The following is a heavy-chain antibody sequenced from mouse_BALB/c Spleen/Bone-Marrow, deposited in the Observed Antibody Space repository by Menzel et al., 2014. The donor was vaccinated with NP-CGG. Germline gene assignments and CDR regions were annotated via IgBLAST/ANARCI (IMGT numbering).Heavy chain of an antibody. V-gene: IGHV5-12*02. J-gene: IGHJ4*01. CDR3: ARNAFYRGYAMDY. Sequence: EVQLVESGGGLVQPGGSLKLSCATSGFTFSDYYMYWVRQTPEKRLEWVAYISKGGGSTYYPDTVKGRFTISRDNAKNTLYLQMSRLKSEDTAMYYCARNAFYRGYAMDYWGQGTSVTVSS. CDR2: ISKGGGST. D-gene: IGHD2-12*01. CDR1: GFTFSDYY.